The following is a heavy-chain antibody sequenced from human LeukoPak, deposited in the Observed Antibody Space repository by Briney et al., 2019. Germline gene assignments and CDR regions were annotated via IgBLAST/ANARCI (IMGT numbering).Heavy chain of an antibody. CDR2: IYATGNT. Sequence: PGGSLRLSCAASGFSISNYYMFWARQAPGKGLEWVSVIYATGNTYYANSVTGRFTISRDNSENTLYLQMNSLRVGDTAVYYCARHSDSPNYPDTDSFDLWGQGTTVTVSS. D-gene: IGHD3-22*01. J-gene: IGHJ3*01. V-gene: IGHV3-53*01. CDR3: ARHSDSPNYPDTDSFDL. CDR1: GFSISNYY.